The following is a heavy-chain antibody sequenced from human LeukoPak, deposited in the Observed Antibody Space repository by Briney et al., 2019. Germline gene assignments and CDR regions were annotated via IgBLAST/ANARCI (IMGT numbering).Heavy chain of an antibody. J-gene: IGHJ4*02. CDR2: INHSGST. CDR3: ARVGSGTFDY. CDR1: GGSFSGYY. V-gene: IGHV4-34*01. Sequence: SETLSLTCAAYGGSFSGYYWSWIRQPPGKGLEWIGEINHSGSTNYNPSLKSRVTISVDTSKNQFSLKLSSVTAADTAVYYCARVGSGTFDYWGQGTLVTVSS. D-gene: IGHD6-13*01.